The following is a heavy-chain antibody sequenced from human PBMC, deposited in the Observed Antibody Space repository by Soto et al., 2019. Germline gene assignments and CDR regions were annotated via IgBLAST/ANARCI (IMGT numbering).Heavy chain of an antibody. CDR3: ARLGEVAGTYDY. D-gene: IGHD6-19*01. CDR1: GYSFTTYW. Sequence: EVQLVQSGAGVKKPGESLKISCKGSGYSFTTYWIGWVRQMPGKGLEWMGIIYPGDSDTRYSPSFQGHVTPSADKSISTAYLQWSSLKASDTAVYFCARLGEVAGTYDYWGQGTLVTVSS. J-gene: IGHJ4*02. V-gene: IGHV5-51*03. CDR2: IYPGDSDT.